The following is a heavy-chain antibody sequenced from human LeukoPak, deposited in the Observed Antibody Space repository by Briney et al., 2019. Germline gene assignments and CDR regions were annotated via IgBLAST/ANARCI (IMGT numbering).Heavy chain of an antibody. CDR3: AREIYDFWSGEYDY. D-gene: IGHD3-3*01. CDR2: ISSSSSYI. V-gene: IGHV3-21*01. J-gene: IGHJ4*02. CDR1: GFTFSSYS. Sequence: GGSLRLSCAASGFTFSSYSMNWVRQAPGKGLEWVSSISSSSSYIYYADSVKGRFTISRDNAKNSLYLQMNSLRAEDTAVYYCAREIYDFWSGEYDYWGQGTLVTVSS.